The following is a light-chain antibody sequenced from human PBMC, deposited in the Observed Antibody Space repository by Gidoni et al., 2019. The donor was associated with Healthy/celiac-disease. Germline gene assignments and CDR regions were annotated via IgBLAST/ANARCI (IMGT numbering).Light chain of an antibody. Sequence: SYELTHPPSVPVSPGQTASCTCSGEKWGEKYACWYQQEPGQSPVLVIYQDNKRPSGIPERFSGSNSGKTATLTISGTQAMDEADYYCQAWDSTTNYVFGTGTKVTVL. V-gene: IGLV3-1*01. CDR3: QAWDSTTNYV. CDR1: KWGEKY. J-gene: IGLJ1*01. CDR2: QDN.